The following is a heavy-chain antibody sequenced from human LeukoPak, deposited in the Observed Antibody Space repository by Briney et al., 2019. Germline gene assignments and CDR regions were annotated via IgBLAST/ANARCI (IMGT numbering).Heavy chain of an antibody. CDR1: GFTFSSYW. D-gene: IGHD4-23*01. Sequence: GGSLRLSCAASGFTFSSYWMHWVRQAPGKGLVWVSRIDGDGSSASYADSVKGRFTISRDNAKNTLYLQMNSLRAEDTAVYYCARHLTYGGWNSWGQGTLVTVSS. CDR2: IDGDGSSA. V-gene: IGHV3-74*01. CDR3: ARHLTYGGWNS. J-gene: IGHJ4*02.